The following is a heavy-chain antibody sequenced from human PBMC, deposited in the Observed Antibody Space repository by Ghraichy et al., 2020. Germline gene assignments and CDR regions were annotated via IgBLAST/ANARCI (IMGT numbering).Heavy chain of an antibody. V-gene: IGHV3-23*01. CDR1: GFTFSSYA. D-gene: IGHD3-10*01. CDR2: ISGSGGST. CDR3: AKKPGITMVRGVSWFDP. J-gene: IGHJ5*02. Sequence: GESLNISCAASGFTFSSYAMSWVRQAPGKGLEWVSAISGSGGSTYYADSVKGRFTISRDNSKNTLYLQMNSLRAEDTAVYYCAKKPGITMVRGVSWFDPWGQGTLVTVSS.